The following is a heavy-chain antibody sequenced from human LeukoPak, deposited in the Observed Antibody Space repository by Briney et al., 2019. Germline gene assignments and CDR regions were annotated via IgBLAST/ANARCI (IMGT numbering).Heavy chain of an antibody. D-gene: IGHD3-10*01. CDR2: ISGSGYRT. V-gene: IGHV3-23*01. Sequence: GGSLRLSCAASGFTFSSYALSWVRQAPGKGLEWVSAISGSGYRTHYADSVRGRFTISRDNSKNTLYLQMNSLRAEDTAVYYCAKGRVGFRGVISDWGQGTLVTVSS. J-gene: IGHJ4*02. CDR1: GFTFSSYA. CDR3: AKGRVGFRGVISD.